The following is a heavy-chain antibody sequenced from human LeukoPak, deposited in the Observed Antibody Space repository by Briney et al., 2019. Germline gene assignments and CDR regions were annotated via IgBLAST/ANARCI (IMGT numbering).Heavy chain of an antibody. J-gene: IGHJ5*02. CDR3: ARHHLRHIVVVTAIRVRAGDWFDP. V-gene: IGHV4-39*01. D-gene: IGHD2-21*02. Sequence: SETLSLTCTVSGGSISSSSYYWGWIRQPPGKGLEWIGSIYYSGSTYYNPSLKSRVTISVDTSKNQFSLKLSSVTAADTAVYYCARHHLRHIVVVTAIRVRAGDWFDPWGQGTLVTVSS. CDR2: IYYSGST. CDR1: GGSISSSSYY.